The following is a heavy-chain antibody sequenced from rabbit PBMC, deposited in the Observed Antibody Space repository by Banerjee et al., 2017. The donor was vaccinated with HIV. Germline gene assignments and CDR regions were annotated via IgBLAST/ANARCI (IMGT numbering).Heavy chain of an antibody. J-gene: IGHJ6*01. CDR1: GFSFNNKYV. CDR3: ARTRSIYTGTTGDMYVDAMDL. V-gene: IGHV1S45*01. CDR2: IYADKGST. Sequence: QEQLEESGGDLVKPEGSLTLTCTASGFSFNNKYVMCWVRQAPGKGLEWIGIIYADKGSTDYASWVNGRFTISSDNAQNTVDLQMNSLTAADTATYFCARTRSIYTGTTGDMYVDAMDLWGPGTLVTDS. D-gene: IGHD1-1*01.